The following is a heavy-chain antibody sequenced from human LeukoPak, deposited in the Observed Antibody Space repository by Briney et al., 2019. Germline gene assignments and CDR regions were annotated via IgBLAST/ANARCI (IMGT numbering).Heavy chain of an antibody. CDR3: VKGRYTGSSFFGY. CDR2: ISYDGSKK. J-gene: IGHJ4*02. V-gene: IGHV3-30*18. D-gene: IGHD3-10*01. CDR1: GFTFNNFG. Sequence: GGSLRLSCAASGFTFNNFGMHWVRQAPGKGLEWVALISYDGSKKYYSESVEGRFTISRDNSKNTLSLQMNSLRPEDTAVYHCVKGRYTGSSFFGYWGQGTLVTVSS.